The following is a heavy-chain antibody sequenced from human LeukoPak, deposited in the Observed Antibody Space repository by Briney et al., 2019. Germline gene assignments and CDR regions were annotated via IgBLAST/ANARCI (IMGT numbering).Heavy chain of an antibody. Sequence: PGGSLRLSCAPSGFTFSSYSINWVRQAPGKGLEGVSSITSSISYIYYADSMKGRFTISRDNAKNSLYLQMNSLIAEDTAVYYCARDYDILTGEDYWGQGTLVSVSS. D-gene: IGHD3-9*01. V-gene: IGHV3-21*01. J-gene: IGHJ4*02. CDR2: ITSSISYI. CDR1: GFTFSSYS. CDR3: ARDYDILTGEDY.